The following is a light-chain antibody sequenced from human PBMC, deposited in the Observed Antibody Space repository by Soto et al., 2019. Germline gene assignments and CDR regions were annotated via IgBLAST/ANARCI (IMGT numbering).Light chain of an antibody. Sequence: EIVLTQSPGTLSLSPGERATLSCSASQSVSSSYLAWYQQKPGRAPRLLIYGASSRATGIPDRLSGSGSGTDFTLTISRLEPEDFAVYYCQQYGSSPKTFGQGTKVDIK. V-gene: IGKV3-20*01. J-gene: IGKJ1*01. CDR1: QSVSSSY. CDR2: GAS. CDR3: QQYGSSPKT.